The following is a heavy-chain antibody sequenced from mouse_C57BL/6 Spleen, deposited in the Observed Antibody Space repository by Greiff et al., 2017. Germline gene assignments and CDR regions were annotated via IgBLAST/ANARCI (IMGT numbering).Heavy chain of an antibody. Sequence: QQPGQGLEWIGNINPSNGGTNYNEKFKSKATLTVDKSSSTAYMQLSSLTSEDSAVYYCSSRQLVDWYFDVWGTGTTVTVSS. D-gene: IGHD2-12*01. CDR2: INPSNGGT. J-gene: IGHJ1*03. V-gene: IGHV1-53*01. CDR3: SSRQLVDWYFDV.